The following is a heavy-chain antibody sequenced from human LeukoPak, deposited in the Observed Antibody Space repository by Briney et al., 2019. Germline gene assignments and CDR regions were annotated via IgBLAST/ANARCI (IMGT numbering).Heavy chain of an antibody. D-gene: IGHD4-17*01. CDR3: ASLGNGD. V-gene: IGHV3-7*02. CDR1: GLTFSSYW. CDR2: IKQDGSET. J-gene: IGHJ4*02. Sequence: GGSLRLSCAASGLTFSSYWMTWVRQAPEKGLEWVANIKQDGSETYYVDSVKGRFTISRDNAKNSLCLQMNSLRAEDTAVYYCASLGNGDWGQGTLVTVSS.